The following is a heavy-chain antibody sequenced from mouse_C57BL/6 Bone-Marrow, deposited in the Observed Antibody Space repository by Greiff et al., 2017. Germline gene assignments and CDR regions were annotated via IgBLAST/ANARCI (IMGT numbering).Heavy chain of an antibody. J-gene: IGHJ3*01. Sequence: LVESGAGLARPGASVKLSCQASGFTFTSYGISWVQQSTGKGLEWIGEIYPGSGNTYYTEKLKGKATLTADKSSSTAYMELHSLTSEDSAVNFCSRIRRASCAYWGQGTLVTVSA. CDR1: GFTFTSYG. CDR2: IYPGSGNT. CDR3: SRIRRASCAY. V-gene: IGHV1-81*01. D-gene: IGHD2-12*01.